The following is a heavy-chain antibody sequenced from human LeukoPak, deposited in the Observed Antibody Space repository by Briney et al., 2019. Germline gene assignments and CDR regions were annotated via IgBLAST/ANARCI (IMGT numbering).Heavy chain of an antibody. V-gene: IGHV4-31*03. CDR2: IYYSGST. Sequence: SETLSLTCTVSGDSIRSGGYYRSWIRQHPGKSLEWIGYIYYSGSTYYNPSLKSRVTISVDTSKNQFSLKLSSVTAADTAVYYCARDYRYCSSTSCYESFDYWGQGTLVTVSS. J-gene: IGHJ4*02. CDR1: GDSIRSGGYY. CDR3: ARDYRYCSSTSCYESFDY. D-gene: IGHD2-2*01.